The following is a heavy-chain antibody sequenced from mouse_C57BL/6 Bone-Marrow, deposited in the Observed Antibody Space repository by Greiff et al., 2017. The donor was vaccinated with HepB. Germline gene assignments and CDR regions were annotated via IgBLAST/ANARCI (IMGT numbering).Heavy chain of an antibody. CDR3: ARHSPAYSNYGAMDY. CDR2: INSDGGST. J-gene: IGHJ4*01. CDR1: EYEFPSHD. D-gene: IGHD2-5*01. Sequence: DVKLVESGGGLVQPGESLKLSCESNEYEFPSHDMSWVRKTPEKRLELVAAINSDGGSTYYPDTMERRFIISRDNTKKTLYLQMSSRRSEDTALYYCARHSPAYSNYGAMDYWGQGTSVTVSS. V-gene: IGHV5-2*01.